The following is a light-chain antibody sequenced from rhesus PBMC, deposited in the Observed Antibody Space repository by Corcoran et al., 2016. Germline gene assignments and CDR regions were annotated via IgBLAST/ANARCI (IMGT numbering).Light chain of an antibody. CDR1: SSDIGGYNY. Sequence: QAALTQPRSVSGSPGQSVTISCTGTSSDIGGYNYVSWYQQHPGTAPKLMIYEVSKRPSGVSDRFSGSKSGNTASLTISGLQAEDEADYYCSSYAGSNVLFGGGTRLTVL. CDR2: EVS. V-gene: IGLV2-32*02. J-gene: IGLJ3*01. CDR3: SSYAGSNVL.